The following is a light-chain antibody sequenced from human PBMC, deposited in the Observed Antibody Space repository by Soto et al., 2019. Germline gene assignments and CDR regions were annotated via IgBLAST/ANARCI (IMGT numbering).Light chain of an antibody. Sequence: DIEMTQSTSTLSGSVGDRVTITCRASQTISSWLAWYQQKPGKAPKLLIYKASTLKSGVPSRFSGSGYGTEVNLTISSLQTDDFATYYCQHYNSYSEAFGQGTKVDIK. CDR1: QTISSW. CDR3: QHYNSYSEA. V-gene: IGKV1-5*03. J-gene: IGKJ1*01. CDR2: KAS.